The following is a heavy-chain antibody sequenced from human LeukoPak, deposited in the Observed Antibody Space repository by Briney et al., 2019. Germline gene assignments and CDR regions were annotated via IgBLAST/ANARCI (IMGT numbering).Heavy chain of an antibody. Sequence: GASVKVSCKASGYTFTSYGISWVRQAPGQGLEWMGWINPNSGGTNYAQKLQGRVTMTTDTSTSTAYMELSSLRSEDTAVYYCARDLIEYYGSGSYYPYWGQGTLVTVSS. D-gene: IGHD3-10*01. CDR2: INPNSGGT. CDR1: GYTFTSYG. V-gene: IGHV1-18*01. J-gene: IGHJ4*02. CDR3: ARDLIEYYGSGSYYPY.